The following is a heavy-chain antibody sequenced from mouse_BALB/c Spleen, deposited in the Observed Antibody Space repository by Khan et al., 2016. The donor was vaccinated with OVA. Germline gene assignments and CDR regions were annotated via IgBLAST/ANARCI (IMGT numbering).Heavy chain of an antibody. Sequence: QVRLQQSGAELAKPGASVKMSCKASGYTFTSYWMHWVKQRPGQGLEWIGYINPSTGYSEFNQKFKDKATLTADKSSSTAYMQLSSLTSDDSAVYCGASHSSTSAWFAYWGQGTLVTVSA. V-gene: IGHV1-7*01. J-gene: IGHJ3*01. CDR1: GYTFTSYW. CDR2: INPSTGYS. D-gene: IGHD1-1*01. CDR3: ASHSSTSAWFAY.